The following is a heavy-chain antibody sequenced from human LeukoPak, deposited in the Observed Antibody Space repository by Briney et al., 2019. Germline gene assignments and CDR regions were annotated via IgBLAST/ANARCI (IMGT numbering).Heavy chain of an antibody. D-gene: IGHD6-13*01. Sequence: PSETLSLTCAVYGGSFSGYYWSWIRQPPGKGLEWIGEINHSGSTNYNPSLKSRVTISVDTSKNQFSLKLSSLTAADTAVYYCARVIAAAGSYYYYYYYMDVWGKGTTVTVSS. J-gene: IGHJ6*03. V-gene: IGHV4-34*01. CDR3: ARVIAAAGSYYYYYYYMDV. CDR1: GGSFSGYY. CDR2: INHSGST.